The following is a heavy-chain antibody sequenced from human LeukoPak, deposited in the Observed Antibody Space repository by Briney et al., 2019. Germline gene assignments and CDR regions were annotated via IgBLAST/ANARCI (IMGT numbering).Heavy chain of an antibody. Sequence: PGGSLRLSCAASGFTFTNAWMNWVRQAPGKGLEWVGRIRSKTDGGTTDYTAPVKGRFTISRDDSKNTLYLQMNSLKTEDTAVYYCTTTTVANYYYGMDVWGQGTTVTVSS. CDR3: TTTTVANYYYGMDV. J-gene: IGHJ6*02. CDR2: IRSKTDGGTT. CDR1: GFTFTNAW. D-gene: IGHD4-11*01. V-gene: IGHV3-15*07.